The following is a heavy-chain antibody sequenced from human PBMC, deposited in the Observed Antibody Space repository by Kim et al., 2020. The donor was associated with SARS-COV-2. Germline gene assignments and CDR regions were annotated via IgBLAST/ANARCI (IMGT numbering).Heavy chain of an antibody. V-gene: IGHV3-9*01. CDR2: ISWNSGTI. CDR3: AKSKITMFQGVLYGMDG. J-gene: IGHJ6*01. D-gene: IGHD3-10*01. Sequence: SLRLSCAASGFTFDDYAMHWVRQAPGKGLEWVSGISWNSGTIGYADSVKGRFTISRDNAKNSLYLQMNSLRTEDTALYYFAKSKITMFQGVLYGMDGW. CDR1: GFTFDDYA.